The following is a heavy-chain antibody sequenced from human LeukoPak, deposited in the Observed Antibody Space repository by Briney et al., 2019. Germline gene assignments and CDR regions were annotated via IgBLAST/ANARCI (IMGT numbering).Heavy chain of an antibody. CDR2: ISGSGGST. CDR3: AKDGFVPPPHSRRSGRPYYYDD. V-gene: IGHV3-23*01. D-gene: IGHD1-26*01. J-gene: IGHJ4*02. Sequence: PGGTLRLSCAAPGFSFSSYGMSWVRQAPGKGLEWVSAISGSGGSTYYADSVKGRFTISRDNSKNTLYLQMNSLRAEDTAVYYCAKDGFVPPPHSRRSGRPYYYDDWGQGTLVTVSS. CDR1: GFSFSSYG.